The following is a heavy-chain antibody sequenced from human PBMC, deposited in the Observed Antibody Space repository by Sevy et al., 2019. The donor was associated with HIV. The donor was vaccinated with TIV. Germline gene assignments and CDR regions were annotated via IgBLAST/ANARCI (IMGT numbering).Heavy chain of an antibody. J-gene: IGHJ4*02. D-gene: IGHD5-12*01. Sequence: GGSLRLSCAASGFTFSSYWMHWVRQAPGKGLVWVSRINSDGSSTSYADSVMGRFTISRDNAKNTLYLQMNSLRAEDTAVYYCAREGGDGYNSDYFDYWGQGTLVTVSS. V-gene: IGHV3-74*01. CDR2: INSDGSST. CDR3: AREGGDGYNSDYFDY. CDR1: GFTFSSYW.